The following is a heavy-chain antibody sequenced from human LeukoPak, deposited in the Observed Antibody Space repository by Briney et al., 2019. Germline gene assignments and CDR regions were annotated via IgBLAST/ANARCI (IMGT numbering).Heavy chain of an antibody. V-gene: IGHV4-30-2*01. CDR1: GGSISSGGYS. CDR3: ARGRCSGGSCHHSLFVGY. Sequence: SQTLSLTCAVSGGSISSGGYSWSWIRQPPGKGLEWIGYIYHSGSTYYNPALKSRVTISVDRSKNQFSLKLSSVTAADTAVYYCARGRCSGGSCHHSLFVGYWGQGTLVTVSS. J-gene: IGHJ4*02. D-gene: IGHD2-15*01. CDR2: IYHSGST.